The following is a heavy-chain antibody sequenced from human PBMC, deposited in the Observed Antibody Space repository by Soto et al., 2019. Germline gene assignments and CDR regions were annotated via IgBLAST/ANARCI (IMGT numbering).Heavy chain of an antibody. CDR2: INPSGGST. V-gene: IGHV1-46*01. Sequence: ASGQVSCKASGCTFTSYYMHWVRQAPGQGLEWMGIINPSGGSTSYAKKFQGRVTMTRDTSTSTAYTELRSLNSYHKAVYYCARGTSEDSSGWDQNWGQVTLVTVSS. CDR1: GCTFTSYY. J-gene: IGHJ4*01. D-gene: IGHD6-19*01. CDR3: ARGTSEDSSGWDQN.